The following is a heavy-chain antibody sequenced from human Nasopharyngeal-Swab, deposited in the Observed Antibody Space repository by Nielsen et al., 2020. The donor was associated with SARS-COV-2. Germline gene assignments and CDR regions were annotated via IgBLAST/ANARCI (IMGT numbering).Heavy chain of an antibody. J-gene: IGHJ3*02. CDR2: MYYSGST. Sequence: GGVREGLGSMYYSGSTYYNPSLKSRVTISVDTSKNQFSLKLSSVTAADTAVYYCARYGERITIFGVVIKEAFDIWGQGTMVTVSS. CDR3: ARYGERITIFGVVIKEAFDI. D-gene: IGHD3-3*01. V-gene: IGHV4-39*01.